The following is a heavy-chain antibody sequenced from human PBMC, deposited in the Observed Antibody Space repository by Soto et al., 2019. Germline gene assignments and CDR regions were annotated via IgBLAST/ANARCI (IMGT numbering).Heavy chain of an antibody. CDR1: GGTFSSYA. CDR2: IIPIFGTA. V-gene: IGHV1-69*13. D-gene: IGHD2-2*01. CDR3: ARSRDIVVVPAAPGALDI. J-gene: IGHJ3*02. Sequence: SVKVSCKASGGTFSSYAISWVRQAPGQGLEWMGGIIPIFGTANYAQKFQGRVTITADESTSTAYMEWSSLRSEDTAVYYCARSRDIVVVPAAPGALDIWGQGKMVTVS.